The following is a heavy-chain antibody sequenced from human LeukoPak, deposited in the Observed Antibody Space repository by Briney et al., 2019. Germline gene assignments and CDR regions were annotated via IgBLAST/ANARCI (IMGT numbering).Heavy chain of an antibody. CDR3: AKDSGDYPSRYFDF. D-gene: IGHD2-21*02. Sequence: GGSLRLSCAASGFTFSRYAMTWVRQAPGKGLEWVSAISGRGDQTYYADSVKGRFTVSRDNSKNTLYLQMNTLRADDTAIYYRAKDSGDYPSRYFDFWGRGTPVTVSS. J-gene: IGHJ2*01. CDR2: ISGRGDQT. CDR1: GFTFSRYA. V-gene: IGHV3-23*01.